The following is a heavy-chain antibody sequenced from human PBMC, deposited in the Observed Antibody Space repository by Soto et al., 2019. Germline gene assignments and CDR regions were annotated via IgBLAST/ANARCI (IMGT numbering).Heavy chain of an antibody. CDR3: ASSQKGYNWNYFDH. D-gene: IGHD1-20*01. Sequence: SETLSLTCAVSGGSVSGSYYYWAWLRQSPGKGPEWIGSVFYTGFTSYNPSLESRVSVSVDTSKNQFSLKVSAVTAADTAVYYCASSQKGYNWNYFDHWGQGALVTVSS. CDR1: GGSVSGSYYY. J-gene: IGHJ4*02. CDR2: VFYTGFT. V-gene: IGHV4-39*01.